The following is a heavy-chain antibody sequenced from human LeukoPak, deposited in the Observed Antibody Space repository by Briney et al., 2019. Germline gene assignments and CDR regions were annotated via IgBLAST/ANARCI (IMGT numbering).Heavy chain of an antibody. Sequence: ASVKVSCKASGYTFTSYGISWVRQAPGQGLEWMGWISAYNGNTNYAQKLQGRVTMTTDTSTSTAYMELSSLRSEDTAVYYCARDRDCSSTSCYWGWFDPWGQGTLVTVSS. D-gene: IGHD2-2*01. V-gene: IGHV1-18*01. J-gene: IGHJ5*02. CDR1: GYTFTSYG. CDR2: ISAYNGNT. CDR3: ARDRDCSSTSCYWGWFDP.